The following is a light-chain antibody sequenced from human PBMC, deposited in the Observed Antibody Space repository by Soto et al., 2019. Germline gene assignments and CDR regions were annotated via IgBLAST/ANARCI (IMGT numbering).Light chain of an antibody. V-gene: IGLV1-40*01. CDR2: VNS. Sequence: QSVLTQPPSVSGAPGQRVTISCTGSSSNIGAGYDVHWYQQLPGTAPKLLIYVNSNRPSGVPDRFSGSKSGTSASLAITGLQAEDEADYYCQSYDSSLSAVXXXGGXKLTVL. J-gene: IGLJ2*01. CDR1: SSNIGAGYD. CDR3: QSYDSSLSAVX.